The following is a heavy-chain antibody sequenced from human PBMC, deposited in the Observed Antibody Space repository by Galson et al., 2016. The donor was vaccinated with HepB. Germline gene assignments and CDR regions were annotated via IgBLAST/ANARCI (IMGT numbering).Heavy chain of an antibody. D-gene: IGHD2-2*01. CDR3: TRGFCSSTSCYANDY. CDR1: GFIFSGSA. CDR2: IRSKANSYAT. Sequence: SLRLSCAASGFIFSGSAMHWVRQASGKGLEWLGRIRSKANSYATTYAASVKGRFTISRDDSKNTAYLQMSSLKTEDTAMYYCTRGFCSSTSCYANDYWGQGTLVTVSS. V-gene: IGHV3-73*01. J-gene: IGHJ4*02.